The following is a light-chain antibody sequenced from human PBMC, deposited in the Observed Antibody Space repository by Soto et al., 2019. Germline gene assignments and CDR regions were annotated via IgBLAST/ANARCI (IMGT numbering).Light chain of an antibody. J-gene: IGLJ3*02. V-gene: IGLV4-69*01. CDR2: LDSDGSH. Sequence: QLVLTQSPSASASLGASVKLTCTLSRGHSNYAITWHQQQPEKGPRYLMKLDSDGSHSKGDEIPDRFSGSSSGAERFLTISSLQSEDEADYYCHTWGTGIQVFGGGTKLTVL. CDR1: RGHSNYA. CDR3: HTWGTGIQV.